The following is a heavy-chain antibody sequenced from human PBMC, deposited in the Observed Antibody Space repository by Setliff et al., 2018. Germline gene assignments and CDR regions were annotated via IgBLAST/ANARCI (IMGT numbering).Heavy chain of an antibody. J-gene: IGHJ5*01. CDR3: ARARYCSGGRCYWTWLDS. CDR2: IYNNGRT. D-gene: IGHD2-15*01. CDR1: GGSISGYY. V-gene: IGHV4-59*08. Sequence: KPSETLSLTCSVSGGSISGYYWSWLRQPPGKGLEWIGYIYNNGRTNYHPALKRRVTMSVDTSKNQLSLKLSSVTAADTAVYYCARARYCSGGRCYWTWLDSWAQGTLVTVSS.